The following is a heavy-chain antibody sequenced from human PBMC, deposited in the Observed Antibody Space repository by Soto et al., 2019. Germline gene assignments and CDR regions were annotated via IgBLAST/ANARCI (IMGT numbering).Heavy chain of an antibody. D-gene: IGHD2-15*01. CDR2: INHSGST. V-gene: IGHV4-34*01. CDR1: CGSFSGYY. Sequence: SETLSLTCAVYCGSFSGYYWSWIRQPPGKGLEWIGEINHSGSTNYNPSLKSRVTISVDTSKNQFSLKLSSVTAADTAVYYCARGRPRGSGSWFDPWGQGTLVTVSS. J-gene: IGHJ5*02. CDR3: ARGRPRGSGSWFDP.